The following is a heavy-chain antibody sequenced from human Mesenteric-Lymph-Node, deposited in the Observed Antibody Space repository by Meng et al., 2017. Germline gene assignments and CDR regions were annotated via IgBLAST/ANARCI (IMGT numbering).Heavy chain of an antibody. J-gene: IGHJ4*02. CDR2: IYYSGST. CDR1: GGSISSSSYY. V-gene: IGHV4-39*07. D-gene: IGHD4-23*01. Sequence: SETLSLTCTVSGGSISSSSYYWGWIRQPPGKGLEWIGSIYYSGSTYYNPSLKSRVTISVDTSKNQFSLKLSSVTAADTAVYYCARVRWRGPFDYWGQGTLVTVSS. CDR3: ARVRWRGPFDY.